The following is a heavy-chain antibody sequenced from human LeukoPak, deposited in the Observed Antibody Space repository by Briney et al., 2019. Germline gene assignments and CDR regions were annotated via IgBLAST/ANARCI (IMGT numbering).Heavy chain of an antibody. CDR2: ISYDGSKK. CDR3: ARGIAAAGTQGTIDY. Sequence: PGRFLRLTCAASGFTFSSFAMHWVRQAPGKGLEWVAVISYDGSKKYYAGSVKGRFTISRDNSKNTLYLQMNSLRPEDTAFYYCARGIAAAGTQGTIDYWGQGTLVTVSS. J-gene: IGHJ4*02. CDR1: GFTFSSFA. V-gene: IGHV3-30-3*01. D-gene: IGHD6-13*01.